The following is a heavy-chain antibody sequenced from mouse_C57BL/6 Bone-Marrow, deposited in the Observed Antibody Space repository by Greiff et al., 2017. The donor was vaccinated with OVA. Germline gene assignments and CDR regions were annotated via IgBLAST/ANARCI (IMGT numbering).Heavy chain of an antibody. V-gene: IGHV2-9*01. CDR3: AKLGRFAY. CDR2: IWAGGST. J-gene: IGHJ3*01. D-gene: IGHD4-1*01. Sequence: QVQLKESGPGLVAPSQSLSITCTVSGFSLTSYGVDWVRQPPGKGLEWLGVIWAGGSTNYNSALMSRLSISKDNSKSQVFLKMNSLQTDDTAMYYCAKLGRFAYWGQGTLVTVSA. CDR1: GFSLTSYG.